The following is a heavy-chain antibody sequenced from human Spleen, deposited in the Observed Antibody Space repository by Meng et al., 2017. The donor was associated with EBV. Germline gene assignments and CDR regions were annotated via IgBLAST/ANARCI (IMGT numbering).Heavy chain of an antibody. CDR3: ARGMVAAASLDW. J-gene: IGHJ4*02. CDR1: GGSISSSSYY. CDR2: IYYSGST. V-gene: IGHV4-39*07. Sequence: HRKEPGPGMVKPSGTLSLTCTVSGGSISSSSYYWGWIRQPPGKGLEWIGSIYYSGSTYYNPSLKSRVTISVDTSKNQFSLKLSSVTAADTAVYYCARGMVAAASLDWWGQGTLVTVSS. D-gene: IGHD2-2*01.